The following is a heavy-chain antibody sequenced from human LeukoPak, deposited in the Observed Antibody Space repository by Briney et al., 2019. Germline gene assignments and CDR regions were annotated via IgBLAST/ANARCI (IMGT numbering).Heavy chain of an antibody. CDR3: AKGGGAYGGIDY. Sequence: GGSLRLSCSASGFTFSSYAMHWVRQAPGKGLEYLSAISSNGGSTYYADSVKGRFTISRDNAKNTLYLQMNSLRAEDTAIYYCAKGGGAYGGIDYWGQGTLVTVSS. CDR1: GFTFSSYA. CDR2: ISSNGGST. V-gene: IGHV3-64*04. D-gene: IGHD4-23*01. J-gene: IGHJ4*02.